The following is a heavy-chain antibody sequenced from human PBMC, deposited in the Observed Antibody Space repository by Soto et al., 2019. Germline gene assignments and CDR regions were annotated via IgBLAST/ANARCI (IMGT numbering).Heavy chain of an antibody. V-gene: IGHV4-31*03. D-gene: IGHD2-8*01. J-gene: IGHJ5*01. CDR2: IYYSGST. CDR1: GDSISSGGSY. CDR3: AREEYCPNGVCYTGSRTFDS. Sequence: SETLSLTCTVSGDSISSGGSYWSWIRQHPGKGLEWIGYIYYSGSTYYNPSLKSRVTISIDTSKNQFSLKLNSVTAADTAVYYCAREEYCPNGVCYTGSRTFDSWGQGTLVIVSS.